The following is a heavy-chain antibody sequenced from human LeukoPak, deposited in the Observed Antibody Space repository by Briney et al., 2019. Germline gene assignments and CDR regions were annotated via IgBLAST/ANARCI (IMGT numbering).Heavy chain of an antibody. CDR2: ISYDGSNK. J-gene: IGHJ4*02. D-gene: IGHD3-9*01. CDR1: GFTFSSYA. CDR3: ARVSYDILTGLYYFDY. Sequence: PGGSLRLSCAASGFTFSSYAMHWVRQAPGKGPEWVAVISYDGSNKYYADSVKGRFTTSRDNSKNTLYLQMNSLRAEDTAVYYCARVSYDILTGLYYFDYWGQGTLVTVSS. V-gene: IGHV3-30*04.